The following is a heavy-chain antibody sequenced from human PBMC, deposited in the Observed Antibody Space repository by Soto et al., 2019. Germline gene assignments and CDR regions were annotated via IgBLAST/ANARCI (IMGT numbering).Heavy chain of an antibody. CDR2: FDPEEGET. J-gene: IGHJ6*02. V-gene: IGHV1-24*01. CDR3: ARDGPHIPAVGDV. Sequence: GASVKVSCKVSGYTLTELSMHWVRQAAGKGLEWMGGFDPEEGETIYAQKFQGRVTVTEDTSTDTAYMEMRTLRSDDTAAYYCARDGPHIPAVGDVWGQGTTVTVSS. D-gene: IGHD6-13*01. CDR1: GYTLTELS.